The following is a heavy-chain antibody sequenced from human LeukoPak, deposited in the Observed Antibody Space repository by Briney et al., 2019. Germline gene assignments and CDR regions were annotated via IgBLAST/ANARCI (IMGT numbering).Heavy chain of an antibody. CDR1: GFTFEDYG. CDR2: INWHGGST. Sequence: GGSLRLSCVASGFTFEDYGMMWVRQPAGKGLEWVSSINWHGGSTHYAEYVKGRFTISRDNAKNSLYLQMNSLRAEDTALYYCARANYSPYYFDYWGQGTLVTVSS. V-gene: IGHV3-20*04. D-gene: IGHD4-11*01. CDR3: ARANYSPYYFDY. J-gene: IGHJ4*02.